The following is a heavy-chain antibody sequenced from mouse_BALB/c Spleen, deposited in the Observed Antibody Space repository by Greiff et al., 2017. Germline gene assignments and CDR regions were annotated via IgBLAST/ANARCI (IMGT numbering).Heavy chain of an antibody. D-gene: IGHD2-3*01. J-gene: IGHJ3*01. CDR2: ILPGSGST. Sequence: LMKPGASVKISCKATGYTFSSYWIEWVKQRPGHGLEWIGEILPGSGSTNYNEKFKGKATFTADTSSNTAYMQLSSLTSEDSAVYYCARGGNYDGSSGAYWGQGTLVTVSA. CDR1: GYTFSSYW. V-gene: IGHV1-9*01. CDR3: ARGGNYDGSSGAY.